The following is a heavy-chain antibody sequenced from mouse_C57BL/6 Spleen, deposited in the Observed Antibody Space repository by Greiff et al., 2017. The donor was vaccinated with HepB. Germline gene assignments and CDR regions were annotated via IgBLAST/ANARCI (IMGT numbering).Heavy chain of an antibody. V-gene: IGHV1-55*01. D-gene: IGHD2-2*01. J-gene: IGHJ4*01. CDR3: AREGLMVTTDAMDY. Sequence: VQLQQPGAELVKPGASVKMSCKASGYTFTSYWITWVKQRPGQGLEWIGDIYPGSGSTNYNEKFKSKATLTVDTSSSTAYMQLSSLTSEDSAVYYCAREGLMVTTDAMDYWGQGTSVTVSS. CDR2: IYPGSGST. CDR1: GYTFTSYW.